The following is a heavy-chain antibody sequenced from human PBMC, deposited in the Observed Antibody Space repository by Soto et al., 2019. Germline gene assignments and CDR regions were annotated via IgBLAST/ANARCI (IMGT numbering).Heavy chain of an antibody. J-gene: IGHJ4*02. V-gene: IGHV3-72*01. CDR2: SRNKANSYTT. D-gene: IGHD1-26*01. CDR1: GFTFSDHY. Sequence: EVQLVESGGGLVQPGGSLRLSCAASGFTFSDHYMDWVRQAPGKGLEWVGRSRNKANSYTTEYAASVKGRFTISRDDSKNSLYLQMNSLKTEDTAVYYCARGAGNSGSHPEFGYWGQGTLFTVSS. CDR3: ARGAGNSGSHPEFGY.